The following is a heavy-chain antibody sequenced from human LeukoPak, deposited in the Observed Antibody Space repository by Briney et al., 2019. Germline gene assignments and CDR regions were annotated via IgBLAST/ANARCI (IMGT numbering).Heavy chain of an antibody. CDR1: GFTFRDYT. J-gene: IGHJ5*02. CDR3: GRASTEYAVTDGFDT. Sequence: PGGSLRLSCAACGFTFRDYTMNWVRQSPGKGLQWVSYVSFGSSYISYADSLKGRFTISRDDAKSSVYLEMTSLRAEDTAVYYCGRASTEYAVTDGFDTWGPGTLVTVSS. D-gene: IGHD4-17*01. CDR2: VSFGSSYI. V-gene: IGHV3-21*01.